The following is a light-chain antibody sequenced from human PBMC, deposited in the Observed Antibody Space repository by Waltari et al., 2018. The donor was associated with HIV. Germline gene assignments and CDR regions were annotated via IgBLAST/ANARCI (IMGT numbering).Light chain of an antibody. CDR3: GTWDSSLSAVV. CDR2: DNN. CDR1: GSNMGNNY. Sequence: QSVLTQPPSVSAAPGQKVTISCSGSGSNMGNNYVSWYQHVPGTAPKVLIYDNNKRPSGILDRFSGSKSGTSATLGITGLQTGDEADYYCGTWDSSLSAVVFGGGTKLTVL. J-gene: IGLJ2*01. V-gene: IGLV1-51*01.